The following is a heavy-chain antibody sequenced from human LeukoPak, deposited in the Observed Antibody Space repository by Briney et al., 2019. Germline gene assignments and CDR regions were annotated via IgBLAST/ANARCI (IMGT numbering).Heavy chain of an antibody. CDR2: IYYSGST. CDR1: GGSISSYY. CDR3: ARDNPNYDFWSGGSHDAFDI. J-gene: IGHJ3*02. Sequence: SETLSLTCTVSGGSISSYYWSWIRQPPGKGLEWIGYIYYSGSTNYNPSLKSRVTISVDTSKNQFSLKLSSVTAADTAVYYCARDNPNYDFWSGGSHDAFDIWGQGTKVTVSS. V-gene: IGHV4-59*01. D-gene: IGHD3-3*01.